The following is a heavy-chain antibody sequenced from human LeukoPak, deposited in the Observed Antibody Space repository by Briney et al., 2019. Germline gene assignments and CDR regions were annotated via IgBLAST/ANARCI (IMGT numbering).Heavy chain of an antibody. J-gene: IGHJ4*02. V-gene: IGHV3-21*01. CDR2: ISSSSSYI. D-gene: IGHD3-22*01. CDR3: ARDSDYYDSSGYYRIDY. CDR1: GFTFSSYS. Sequence: GGSLRLSCAASGFTFSSYSMNWVRQAPGKGLEWVSSISSSSSYIYYADSVKGRFTISRDNAKNSLYLQMNSLRAEDTAVYYCARDSDYYDSSGYYRIDYWGQGTLVTVSS.